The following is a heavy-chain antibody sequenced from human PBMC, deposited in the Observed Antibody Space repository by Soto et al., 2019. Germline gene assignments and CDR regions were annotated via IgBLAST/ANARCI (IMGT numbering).Heavy chain of an antibody. CDR1: GFTFSNYW. D-gene: IGHD2-15*01. V-gene: IGHV3-74*01. Sequence: EVQLVESGGGLVQPGGSLRLSCAASGFTFSNYWMYWVRQAPGKGLVWVSRINSDGSASSYADSVKDRLTISRDNVKNTLYLQMDSLRAEDTAVYYCARGDCVGGPCYSLAGSFYYYMDVWGKGTTVTVFS. CDR3: ARGDCVGGPCYSLAGSFYYYMDV. J-gene: IGHJ6*03. CDR2: INSDGSAS.